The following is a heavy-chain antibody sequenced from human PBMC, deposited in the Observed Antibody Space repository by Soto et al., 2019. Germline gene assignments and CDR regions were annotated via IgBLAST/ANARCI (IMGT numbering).Heavy chain of an antibody. D-gene: IGHD6-19*01. J-gene: IGHJ4*02. V-gene: IGHV2-5*02. CDR3: AHIVVAGLGYYFDY. CDR2: IYWDDDK. CDR1: GFSLSSTRMA. Sequence: QITLKESGPTLVKPTQTLTLTCTFSGFSLSSTRMAVGWIRQPPGEALEWLALIYWDDDKRYSPFLKSRLTLTKDTSKSQVVLTMSNMDPVDTARYYCAHIVVAGLGYYFDYWGQGTLVTVSS.